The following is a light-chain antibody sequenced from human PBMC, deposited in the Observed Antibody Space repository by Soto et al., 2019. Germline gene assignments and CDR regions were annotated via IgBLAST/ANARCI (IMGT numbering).Light chain of an antibody. Sequence: EIVLTQSPATLSLSPWERATLSCRASQSISSYLAWYQQKPDQAPRLLIYDASNRATGIPARFSGSGSGTDFTLTISSLEPEDFAVYYCQQRSTWPFTFGPGTKVAIK. CDR1: QSISSY. CDR2: DAS. CDR3: QQRSTWPFT. J-gene: IGKJ3*01. V-gene: IGKV3-11*01.